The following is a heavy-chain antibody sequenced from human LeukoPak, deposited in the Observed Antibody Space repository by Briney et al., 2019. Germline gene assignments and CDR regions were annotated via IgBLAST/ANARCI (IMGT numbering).Heavy chain of an antibody. CDR1: GGSFSGYY. D-gene: IGHD2-15*01. CDR3: ARGGGYCSGGCCYDDY. J-gene: IGHJ4*02. V-gene: IGHV4-34*01. CDR2: VNHSGST. Sequence: SETLSLTCTVYGGSFSGYYWSWIRQPPGKGLEWIGEVNHSGSTNYNPSLKSRVTISVDTSKNQFSLKLSSVTAADTAVYYCARGGGYCSGGCCYDDYWGQGTLVTVSS.